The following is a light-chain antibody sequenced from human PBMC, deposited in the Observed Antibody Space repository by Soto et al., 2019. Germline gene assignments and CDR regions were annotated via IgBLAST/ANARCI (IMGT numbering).Light chain of an antibody. CDR3: SSYTSSDTYG. V-gene: IGLV2-14*01. Sequence: QSALTQPASVSGSPGQSITISCTGTSSDVGGYNYVSWYQQHPGEAPKLMIYEVSNQPSGVSNRFSGSKSGNTASLTISGLQAEDEADYYCSSYTSSDTYGFGTGTKLTVL. J-gene: IGLJ1*01. CDR1: SSDVGGYNY. CDR2: EVS.